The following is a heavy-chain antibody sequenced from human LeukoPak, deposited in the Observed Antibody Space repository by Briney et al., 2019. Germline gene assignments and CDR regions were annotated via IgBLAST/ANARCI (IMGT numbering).Heavy chain of an antibody. Sequence: PGGSLRLSCAASGFTFSSYWMSWVRQAPGEGLEWVANIKQDGSETYYADSVKGRFTISRDNAKNSLYLQMNSLRAEDTAVYYCARGYDFWSGIWDYWGQGTLVTVSS. J-gene: IGHJ4*02. CDR3: ARGYDFWSGIWDY. CDR1: GFTFSSYW. D-gene: IGHD3-3*01. V-gene: IGHV3-7*04. CDR2: IKQDGSET.